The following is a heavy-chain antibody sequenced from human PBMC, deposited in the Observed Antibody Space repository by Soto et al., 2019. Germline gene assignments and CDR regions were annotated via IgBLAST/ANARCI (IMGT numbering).Heavy chain of an antibody. CDR1: GYTFTSYA. J-gene: IGHJ4*02. D-gene: IGHD3-10*01. V-gene: IGHV1-3*01. CDR2: INAGNGNT. Sequence: ASVKVSCKASGYTFTSYAMHWVRQAPGQRLEWMGWINAGNGNTKYSQKFQGRVTITRDTSASTAYMELSSLRSEDTAVYYCARDLVVRGVIKGNDYWGQGTLVTVSS. CDR3: ARDLVVRGVIKGNDY.